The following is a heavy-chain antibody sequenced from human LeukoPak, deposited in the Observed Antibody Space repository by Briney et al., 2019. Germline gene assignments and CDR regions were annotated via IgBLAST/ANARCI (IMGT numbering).Heavy chain of an antibody. V-gene: IGHV3-48*03. CDR3: ARAGITVVRGVIHSAYYGMDV. Sequence: GGSLRLSCAASGFTFSSYEMNWVRQAPGKGLGWVSYISSSGSTIYYADSVKGRFTTSRDNAKNSLYLQMNSLRAEDTAVYYCARAGITVVRGVIHSAYYGMDVWGQGTTVTVSS. CDR2: ISSSGSTI. D-gene: IGHD3-10*01. J-gene: IGHJ6*02. CDR1: GFTFSSYE.